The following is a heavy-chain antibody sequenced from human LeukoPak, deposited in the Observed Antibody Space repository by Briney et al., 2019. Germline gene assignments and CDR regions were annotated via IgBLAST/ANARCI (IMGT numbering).Heavy chain of an antibody. D-gene: IGHD4-17*01. CDR1: GFTFSSYG. Sequence: GGSLRLSCAASGFTFSSYGMHWVRQAPGKGLEWVAFIRYDGSNKYYADSVRGRFTISRDNSKNTLYLQMNSLRAEDTAVYYCTRDYVFDYWGQGTLVTVSS. J-gene: IGHJ4*02. CDR2: IRYDGSNK. V-gene: IGHV3-30*02. CDR3: TRDYVFDY.